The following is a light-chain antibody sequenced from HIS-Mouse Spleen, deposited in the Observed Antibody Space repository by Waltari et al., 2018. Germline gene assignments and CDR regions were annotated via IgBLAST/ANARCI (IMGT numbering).Light chain of an antibody. CDR1: SLRSYY. CDR3: NSRDSSGNHLV. Sequence: SVALGKTVRITCQGDSLRSYYASWYQQKPGQAPVLVIYGKNNRPSGIPDRFSGSSSGNTASLTITGAQAEDEADYYCNSRDSSGNHLVFGGGTKLTVL. V-gene: IGLV3-19*01. CDR2: GKN. J-gene: IGLJ3*02.